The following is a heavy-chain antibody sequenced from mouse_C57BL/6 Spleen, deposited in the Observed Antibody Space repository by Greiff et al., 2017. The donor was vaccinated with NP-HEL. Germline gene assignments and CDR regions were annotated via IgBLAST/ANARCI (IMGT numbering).Heavy chain of an antibody. D-gene: IGHD2-1*01. V-gene: IGHV1-18*01. CDR2: INPNNGGT. J-gene: IGHJ2*01. CDR1: GYTFTDYN. Sequence: EVQLQQSGPELVKPGASVKIPCKASGYTFTDYNMDWVKQSHGKSLEWIGDINPNNGGTIYNQKFKGKATLTVDKSSSTAYMELRSLTSEDTAVYYCARGYYGNPYFDYWGQGTTLTVAS. CDR3: ARGYYGNPYFDY.